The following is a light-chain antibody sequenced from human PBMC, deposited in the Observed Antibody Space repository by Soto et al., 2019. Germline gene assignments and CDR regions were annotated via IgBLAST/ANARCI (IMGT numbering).Light chain of an antibody. CDR1: QSVSDTH. CDR2: DAS. V-gene: IGKV3-11*01. Sequence: EIVLTQSPGALSLSPGESATLSCRASQSVSDTHVAWYQQRPGQAPRLLIYDASNRATGIPARFSGSGSGTDFTLTISSLEPEDFALYYCQQRHNSWTFGQGTKVDIK. CDR3: QQRHNSWT. J-gene: IGKJ1*01.